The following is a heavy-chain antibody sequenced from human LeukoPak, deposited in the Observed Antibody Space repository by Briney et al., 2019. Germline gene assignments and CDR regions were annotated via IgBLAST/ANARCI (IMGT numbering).Heavy chain of an antibody. CDR3: AREGEQWLPDY. Sequence: SQTLSLTCTVSGGSISSGGYYWSWIRQPPGKGLEWIGYIYHSGSTYYNPSLKSRVTISVDRSKNQFSLKLSSVTVADTAVYYCAREGEQWLPDYWGQGTLVTVSS. CDR2: IYHSGST. CDR1: GGSISSGGYY. D-gene: IGHD6-19*01. V-gene: IGHV4-30-2*01. J-gene: IGHJ4*02.